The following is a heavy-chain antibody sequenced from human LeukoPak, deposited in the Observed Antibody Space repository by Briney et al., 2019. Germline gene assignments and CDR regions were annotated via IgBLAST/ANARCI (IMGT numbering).Heavy chain of an antibody. CDR3: AKGELRVYYYMDV. V-gene: IGHV3-30*02. Sequence: PGGSLRLSCAASGFTFSSYAMSWVRQAPGKGLEWVAFIRYDGSNKYYADSVKGRFTISRDNSKNTLYLQMNSLRAEDTAVYYCAKGELRVYYYMDVWGKGTTVTVSS. CDR2: IRYDGSNK. J-gene: IGHJ6*03. D-gene: IGHD3-10*01. CDR1: GFTFSSYA.